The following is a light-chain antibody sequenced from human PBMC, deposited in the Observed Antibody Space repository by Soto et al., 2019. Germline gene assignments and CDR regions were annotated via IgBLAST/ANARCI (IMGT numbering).Light chain of an antibody. CDR1: SRYVCGYNY. J-gene: IGLJ1*01. CDR2: DVS. V-gene: IGLV2-14*01. CDR3: SSYTTSNTRQIV. Sequence: QSVLTQPSSVSGSPGQSIPISCTGTSRYVCGYNYVSWYQQHPGKAPKFMIYDVSNRPSGVSNRFSGSKSGNTASLTISGLQAEDEADYYCSSYTTSNTRQIVFGTGTKVTVL.